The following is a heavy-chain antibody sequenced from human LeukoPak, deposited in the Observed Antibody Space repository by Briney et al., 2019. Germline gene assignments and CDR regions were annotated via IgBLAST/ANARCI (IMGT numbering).Heavy chain of an antibody. CDR3: ARSFGAVPGQFDY. CDR2: INVSGGGT. D-gene: IGHD2-2*01. CDR1: VYAFTIYN. Sequence: ASVKLSCKASVYAFTIYNMDWGCHGPRQGLGWVGIINVSGGGTTYAQKYQGRVTMTRDTSTSTLYMELSSLRPEDTGIYYCARSFGAVPGQFDYWGQGTLVTVSS. J-gene: IGHJ4*02. V-gene: IGHV1-46*01.